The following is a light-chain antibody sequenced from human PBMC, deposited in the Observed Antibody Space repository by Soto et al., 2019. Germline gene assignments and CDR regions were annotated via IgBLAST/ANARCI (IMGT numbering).Light chain of an antibody. CDR3: QQYNNWPPWT. CDR1: QSVSSN. CDR2: GAS. Sequence: EIVMTQSPATLSVSPGERATLSSRASQSVSSNLAWYQQKPGQAPRLLIYGASTRATGIPARFSGSGSGTEFTLTISSLQSEDFAVYYCQQYNNWPPWTFGNGTKVEIK. V-gene: IGKV3-15*01. J-gene: IGKJ1*01.